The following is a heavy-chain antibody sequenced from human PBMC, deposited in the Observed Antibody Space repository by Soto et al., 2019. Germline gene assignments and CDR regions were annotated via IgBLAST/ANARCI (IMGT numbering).Heavy chain of an antibody. CDR3: AKEVRSLIRYYYYGMDV. D-gene: IGHD3-16*01. V-gene: IGHV3-30*18. CDR2: ISYDGSNK. J-gene: IGHJ6*02. Sequence: QVQLVESGGGVVQPGRSLRLSCAASGFTFSSYGMHWVRQAPGKGLEWVAVISYDGSNKYYADSVKGRFTISRDNSKNMLYLQMNSLRAEDTAVYYCAKEVRSLIRYYYYGMDVWGQGTTVTVSS. CDR1: GFTFSSYG.